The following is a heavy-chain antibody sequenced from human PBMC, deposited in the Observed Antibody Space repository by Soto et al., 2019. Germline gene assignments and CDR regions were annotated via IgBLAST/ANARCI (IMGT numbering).Heavy chain of an antibody. V-gene: IGHV4-4*07. Sequence: SETLSLTCTVSGGSITSYYWSWIRQPAGKGLDWIGRIYSSGSTNYNPSLNSRVTMSVDTSKNQFSLNLSSVTAADTAKYYCARENILAAAAGKRDFDYWGQGTLVTVSS. CDR2: IYSSGST. CDR1: GGSITSYY. D-gene: IGHD6-13*01. CDR3: ARENILAAAAGKRDFDY. J-gene: IGHJ4*02.